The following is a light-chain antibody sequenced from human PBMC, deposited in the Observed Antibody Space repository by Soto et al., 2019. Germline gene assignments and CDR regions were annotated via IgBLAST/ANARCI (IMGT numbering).Light chain of an antibody. CDR1: TNY. V-gene: IGLV2-14*01. J-gene: IGLJ2*01. Sequence: QSALTQPASVSGFPGQSITISCTGTTNYVAWYQQHPGRAPKLMIYDVSNRPSGVSDRFSGSKSGNTASLSISGLQADDEAEYSCSSYANSRAIFGGGTQLTVL. CDR3: SSYANSRAI. CDR2: DVS.